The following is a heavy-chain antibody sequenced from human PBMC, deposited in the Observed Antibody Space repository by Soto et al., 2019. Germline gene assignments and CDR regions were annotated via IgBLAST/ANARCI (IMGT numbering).Heavy chain of an antibody. V-gene: IGHV4-39*01. D-gene: IGHD2-15*01. J-gene: IGHJ5*02. CDR1: GGSISSSDFY. Sequence: SETLSLTCTVSGGSISSSDFYWGWLRQTPGKGLEFIGGIYYSGTTYYNPSLKSRVTISVDTSKNQFTLKLSSVTAADTAVYYCASFEGYCSGGSCYSDRAYNWFDPWGQGTLVTVSS. CDR2: IYYSGTT. CDR3: ASFEGYCSGGSCYSDRAYNWFDP.